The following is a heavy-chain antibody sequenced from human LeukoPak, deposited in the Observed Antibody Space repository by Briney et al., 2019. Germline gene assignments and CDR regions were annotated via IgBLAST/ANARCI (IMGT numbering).Heavy chain of an antibody. V-gene: IGHV1-18*01. CDR1: GYTFTSYG. Sequence: ASVKVSCKASGYTFTSYGIRWVRQAPGQGLEWMGWISAYNGNTNYAQKLQGRVTMTTDTSTSTAYMELRSLRSDDTAVYYCARAAYSSSWLLDTRLGPFDYWGQGTLVTVSS. J-gene: IGHJ4*02. D-gene: IGHD6-13*01. CDR2: ISAYNGNT. CDR3: ARAAYSSSWLLDTRLGPFDY.